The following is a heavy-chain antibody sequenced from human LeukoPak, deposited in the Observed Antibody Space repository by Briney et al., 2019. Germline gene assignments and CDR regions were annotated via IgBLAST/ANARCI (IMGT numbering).Heavy chain of an antibody. D-gene: IGHD3-3*01. J-gene: IGHJ2*01. CDR3: ARTRITIFGVVTDYWYFDL. CDR1: GYTFTSYY. Sequence: GASVKVSCKASGYTFTSYYMHWVRQAPGQGLEWMGIINPSGGSTSYAQKFQGRVTITADESTSTAYMELSSLRSEDTAVYYCARTRITIFGVVTDYWYFDLWGRGTLVTVSS. CDR2: INPSGGST. V-gene: IGHV1-46*01.